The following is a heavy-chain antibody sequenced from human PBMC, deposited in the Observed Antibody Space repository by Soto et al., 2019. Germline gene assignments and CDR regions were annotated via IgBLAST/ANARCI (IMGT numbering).Heavy chain of an antibody. CDR3: ARGITLPTPLDY. J-gene: IGHJ4*02. V-gene: IGHV1-3*01. Sequence: ASVTVSCMTSAYTFTSYAVHWVRKAPGQRLEWMGWINAGNGNTKYSQKFQGRVTITRDTSASTAYMELSSLRSEDTAVYYCARGITLPTPLDYWGQGTLVTVSS. CDR1: AYTFTSYA. D-gene: IGHD1-20*01. CDR2: INAGNGNT.